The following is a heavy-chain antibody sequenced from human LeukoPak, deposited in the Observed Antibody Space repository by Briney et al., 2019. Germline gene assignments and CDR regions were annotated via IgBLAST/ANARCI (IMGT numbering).Heavy chain of an antibody. CDR2: IDHSGST. CDR3: ASDGVPGPGD. CDR1: GGSFSGYY. D-gene: IGHD2-8*02. V-gene: IGHV4-34*01. Sequence: SETLSLTCAVYGGSFSGYYWSWIRQPPGKGLEWIGEIDHSGSTNYNPSLKSRVTISVDTSKNQFSLKLSSMTAADTAVYYCASDGVPGPGDWGQGTLVTVSS. J-gene: IGHJ4*02.